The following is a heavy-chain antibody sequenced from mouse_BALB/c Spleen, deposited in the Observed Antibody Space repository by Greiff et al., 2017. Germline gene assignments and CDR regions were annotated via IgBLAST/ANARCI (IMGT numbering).Heavy chain of an antibody. CDR3: ARMGTTATWYFDV. CDR1: GYSITSDYV. V-gene: IGHV3-2*02. Sequence: DVQLQESGPGLVKPSQSLSLTCTVTGYSITSDYVWNWIRQFPGNKLEWMGYISYSGSTSYNPSLKSRISITRDTSKNQFFLQLNSVTTEDTATYYCARMGTTATWYFDVWGEGTTVTVSS. CDR2: ISYSGST. D-gene: IGHD1-2*01. J-gene: IGHJ1*01.